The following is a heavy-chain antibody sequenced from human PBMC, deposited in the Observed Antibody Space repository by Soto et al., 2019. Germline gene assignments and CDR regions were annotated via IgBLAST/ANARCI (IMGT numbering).Heavy chain of an antibody. D-gene: IGHD2-2*01. Sequence: QVQLQQWGAGLLKPSETLSLTCAVYGGSLSDYYWSWIRQPPGKGLEWIGEINHSGGTNYNPSLKSRVTISVDTSKSQFSLKVISMTAADTAVYYCARGSYCSRTTCYQPYTWFDPWGQGTLVTVSS. J-gene: IGHJ5*02. CDR1: GGSLSDYY. CDR3: ARGSYCSRTTCYQPYTWFDP. CDR2: INHSGGT. V-gene: IGHV4-34*02.